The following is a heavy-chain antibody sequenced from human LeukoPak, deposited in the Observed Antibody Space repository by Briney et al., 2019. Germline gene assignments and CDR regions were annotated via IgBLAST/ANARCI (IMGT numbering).Heavy chain of an antibody. Sequence: PSETLSLTCAVYGGSFSGYYWSWIRQPPGKGLEWIGEINHSGSTNYNPSLKSRVTISVDTSKNQFSLKLSSVTAADTAVYYCARGGEAPPLSVVAATQQSTVFDYWGQGTLVTVSS. J-gene: IGHJ4*02. CDR2: INHSGST. CDR3: ARGGEAPPLSVVAATQQSTVFDY. D-gene: IGHD2-15*01. V-gene: IGHV4-34*01. CDR1: GGSFSGYY.